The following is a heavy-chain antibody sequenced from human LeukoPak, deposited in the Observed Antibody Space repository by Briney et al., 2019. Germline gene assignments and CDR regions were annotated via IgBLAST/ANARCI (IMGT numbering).Heavy chain of an antibody. CDR1: GFTFDDYA. Sequence: GGSLRLSCAASGFTFDDYAMHWARQAPGKGLEWVSGISWNSGSIGYADSVKGRFTISRDNAKNSLYLQMNSLRAEDTAVYYCARDQGYYDSSGYKPPTDYWGQGTLVTVSS. CDR3: ARDQGYYDSSGYKPPTDY. J-gene: IGHJ4*02. CDR2: ISWNSGSI. V-gene: IGHV3-9*01. D-gene: IGHD3-22*01.